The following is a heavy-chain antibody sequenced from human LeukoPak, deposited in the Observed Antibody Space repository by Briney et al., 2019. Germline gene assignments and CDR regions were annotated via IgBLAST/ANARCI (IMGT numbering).Heavy chain of an antibody. Sequence: GGSLRLSCAASGFTFSSYSMNWVRQAPGKGLEWVSSISSSSSYIYYADSVKGRFTISRDNAKNSLYLQMNSLRAEDTAVYYCAKGYYYGSGSYYKDLKTIDYWGQGTLVTVSS. D-gene: IGHD3-10*01. V-gene: IGHV3-21*04. CDR2: ISSSSSYI. J-gene: IGHJ4*02. CDR1: GFTFSSYS. CDR3: AKGYYYGSGSYYKDLKTIDY.